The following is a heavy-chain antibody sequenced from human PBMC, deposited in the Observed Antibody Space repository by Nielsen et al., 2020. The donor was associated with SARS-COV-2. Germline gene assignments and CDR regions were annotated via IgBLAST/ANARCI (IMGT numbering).Heavy chain of an antibody. CDR3: AEEGSGSPALS. CDR2: VHEDGRT. D-gene: IGHD1-26*01. Sequence: SETLSLTCAVAGASLITTHWWSWVRQPPGKGLEWIGEVHEDGRTNYNSSFKSRVTISMDKSSNHFSLRLTSVTAADTAVYYCAEEGSGSPALSWGQGALVTVSS. J-gene: IGHJ5*02. CDR1: GASLITTHW. V-gene: IGHV4-4*02.